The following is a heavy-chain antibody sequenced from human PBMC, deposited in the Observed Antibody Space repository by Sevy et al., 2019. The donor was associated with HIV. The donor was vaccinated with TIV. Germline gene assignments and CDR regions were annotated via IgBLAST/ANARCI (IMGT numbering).Heavy chain of an antibody. CDR2: ISGSGGST. D-gene: IGHD3-3*01. CDR3: AKEEFGYYDFWSGTFDY. CDR1: GFTFSSYA. Sequence: GGSLRLSCAASGFTFSSYAMSWVRQAPGKGLEWVSAISGSGGSTYYADSVKGRFTISRDNSKNTLYLQMNSLRAEDTAVYYCAKEEFGYYDFWSGTFDYWGQGTLVTVSS. J-gene: IGHJ4*02. V-gene: IGHV3-23*01.